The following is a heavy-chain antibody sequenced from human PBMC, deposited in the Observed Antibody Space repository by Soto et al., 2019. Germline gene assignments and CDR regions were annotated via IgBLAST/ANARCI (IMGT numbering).Heavy chain of an antibody. D-gene: IGHD4-4*01. CDR1: VVSISGDY. CDR3: TAVPSGYNSNWSGYFFNK. CDR2: SQPSGHS. J-gene: IGHJ4*02. V-gene: IGHV4-4*07. Sequence: PSETLSLTWTVSVVSISGDYWSWIWQTPGKGLEWIGRSQPSGHSNYNLSLKDRVTMSVDTSQNQFSLTLKSLTAPATAIYYCTAVPSGYNSNWSGYFFNKWGQGTLVTVSS.